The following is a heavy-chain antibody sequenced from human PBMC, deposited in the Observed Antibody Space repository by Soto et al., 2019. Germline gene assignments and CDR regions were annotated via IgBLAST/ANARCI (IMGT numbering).Heavy chain of an antibody. D-gene: IGHD2-2*01. CDR2: ISAYDGHT. V-gene: IGHV1-18*01. CDR1: GYTFTGYG. CDR3: VRDVLVVPATHPRLENYGMDV. J-gene: IGHJ6*02. Sequence: QVQLVQSGAEVKKPGASVKVSCKASGYTFTGYGISWVRQAPGQGLEWMGWISAYDGHTNSAQKFQGRVTMTTDTSTSTAYMELRSLRSDDTAVYYCVRDVLVVPATHPRLENYGMDVWGRGTTVIVSS.